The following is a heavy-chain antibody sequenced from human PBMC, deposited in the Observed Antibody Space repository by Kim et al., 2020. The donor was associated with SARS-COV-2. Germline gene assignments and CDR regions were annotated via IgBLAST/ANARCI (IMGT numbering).Heavy chain of an antibody. V-gene: IGHV3-23*01. CDR3: AKDKAAGTVSYFDGMDG. D-gene: IGHD6-13*01. CDR2: ISGGGVST. Sequence: GGSLRLSCAASGFSFGSYAMSWVRQAPGKGLEWVSAISGGGVSTHYADSVKGRFTISRDNSKITLYLQMASLRADDTAVYFCAKDKAAGTVSYFDGMDG. J-gene: IGHJ6*01. CDR1: GFSFGSYA.